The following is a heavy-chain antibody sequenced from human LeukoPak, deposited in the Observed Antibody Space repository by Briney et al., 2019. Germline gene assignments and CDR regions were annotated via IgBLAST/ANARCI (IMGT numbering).Heavy chain of an antibody. J-gene: IGHJ3*02. Sequence: GASVKVSCKASGYTFTSYDINWVRQATGQGLEWMGWMNPNSGNTGYAQKFQGRVTMTRNTSISTAYMELSSLRSEDTAVYYCAFPRDGYASDAFDIWGQGTMVTVSS. D-gene: IGHD5-24*01. CDR1: GYTFTSYD. CDR2: MNPNSGNT. CDR3: AFPRDGYASDAFDI. V-gene: IGHV1-8*01.